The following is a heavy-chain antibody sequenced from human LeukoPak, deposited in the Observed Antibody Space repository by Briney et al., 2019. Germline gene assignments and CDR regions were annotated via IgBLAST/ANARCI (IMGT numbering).Heavy chain of an antibody. CDR1: GGSISSYY. Sequence: SETLSLTCTVSGGSISSYYWNWIRQPPGKGLEWIGYINYSGSTNYNPSLKSRVTISVDTSKNQFSLKLSSVTAADTAVYYCARGQPYSSGWYSYYYYYMDVWGKGTTVTVSS. V-gene: IGHV4-59*12. J-gene: IGHJ6*03. CDR3: ARGQPYSSGWYSYYYYYMDV. CDR2: INYSGST. D-gene: IGHD6-19*01.